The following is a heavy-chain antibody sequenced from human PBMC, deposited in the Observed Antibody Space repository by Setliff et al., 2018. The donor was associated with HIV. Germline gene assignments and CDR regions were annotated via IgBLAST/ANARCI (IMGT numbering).Heavy chain of an antibody. CDR1: GYTFTSYY. CDR2: ISAYNGNT. D-gene: IGHD3-9*01. J-gene: IGHJ4*02. V-gene: IGHV1-18*04. Sequence: GASVKVSCKASGYTFTSYYMHWVRQAPGQGLEWMGWISAYNGNTNYAQKLQGRVTMTTDTSTSTAYMELWSLRSDDTAVYYCARDLSTILTGCNYWGQGTLVTVSS. CDR3: ARDLSTILTGCNY.